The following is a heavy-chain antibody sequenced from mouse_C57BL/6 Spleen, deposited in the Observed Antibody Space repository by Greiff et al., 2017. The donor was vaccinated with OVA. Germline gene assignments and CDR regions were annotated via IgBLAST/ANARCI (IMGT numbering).Heavy chain of an antibody. D-gene: IGHD1-1*01. CDR3: TPYYYGSSSYYFDY. CDR1: GYTFTDYE. V-gene: IGHV1-15*01. J-gene: IGHJ2*01. Sequence: VQLQESGAELVRPGASVTLSCKASGYTFTDYEMHWVKQTPVHGLEWIGAIDPETGGSAYNQKFKGKAILTVDKSSSTAYMELRSLTSEDSAVYYCTPYYYGSSSYYFDYWGQGTTLTVSS. CDR2: IDPETGGS.